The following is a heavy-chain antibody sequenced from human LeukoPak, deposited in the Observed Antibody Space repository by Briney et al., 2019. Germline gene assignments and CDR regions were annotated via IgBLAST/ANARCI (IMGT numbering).Heavy chain of an antibody. CDR1: GYSLTELS. Sequence: GASVKVSCRVSGYSLTELSIHWVRQAPGKGLEWMGTFDPEDDETISAQKFQGRVTMTEDSSTDTAYMELSSLRSEDTAVYYCTTVSRYNYGSGSYSKWFDPWGQGTLVTVS. CDR2: FDPEDDET. J-gene: IGHJ5*02. D-gene: IGHD3-10*01. CDR3: TTVSRYNYGSGSYSKWFDP. V-gene: IGHV1-24*01.